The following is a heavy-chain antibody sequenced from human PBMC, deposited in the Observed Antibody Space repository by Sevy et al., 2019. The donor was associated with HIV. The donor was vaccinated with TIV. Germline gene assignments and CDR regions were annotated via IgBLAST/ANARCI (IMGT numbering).Heavy chain of an antibody. V-gene: IGHV3-23*01. CDR2: ISDSGGRI. Sequence: GGSLRLSCAASGFTFSSYAMSWVRQGPGKGLEWVSTISDSGGRIYYTDSVKGRFTISRDNSKNTLYLQMDILRAEDTAIYYCAKDGGYDALTEGDWFDPWGQGTLDTVSS. D-gene: IGHD3-16*01. CDR3: AKDGGYDALTEGDWFDP. J-gene: IGHJ5*02. CDR1: GFTFSSYA.